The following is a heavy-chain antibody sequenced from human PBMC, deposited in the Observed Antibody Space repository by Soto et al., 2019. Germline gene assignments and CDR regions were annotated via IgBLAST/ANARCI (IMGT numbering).Heavy chain of an antibody. J-gene: IGHJ4*02. CDR2: IWYDGSNK. D-gene: IGHD6-19*01. CDR1: GFTFSSYG. V-gene: IGHV3-33*01. Sequence: QVQLVESGGGVVQPGRSLRLSCAASGFTFSSYGMHWVRQAPGKGLEWVAVIWYDGSNKYYADSVKGRFTISRDNSKNTLYLQMNSLRAEDTAVYYCARDAVIAVAGTPRTFYYFDYWGQGTLVTVSS. CDR3: ARDAVIAVAGTPRTFYYFDY.